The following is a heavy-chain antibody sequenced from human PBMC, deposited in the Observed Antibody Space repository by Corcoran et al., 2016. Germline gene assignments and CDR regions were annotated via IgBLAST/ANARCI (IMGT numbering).Heavy chain of an antibody. D-gene: IGHD2-21*02. CDR2: ISSSSSYI. CDR3: ARERGVVTPDAFDI. V-gene: IGHV3-21*01. Sequence: EVQLVESGGGLVKPGGSLRLSCAASGFTFSSYSMNWVRPAPGKGLEWVSSISSSSSYIYYADSVKGRFTISRDNAKNSLYLQMNSLRAEDTAVYYGARERGVVTPDAFDIWGQGTMVTVSS. J-gene: IGHJ3*02. CDR1: GFTFSSYS.